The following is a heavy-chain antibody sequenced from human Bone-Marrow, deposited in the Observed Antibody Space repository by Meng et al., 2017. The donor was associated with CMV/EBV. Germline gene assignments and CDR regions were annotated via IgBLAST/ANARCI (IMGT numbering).Heavy chain of an antibody. D-gene: IGHD3-3*01. CDR1: GYTFTTYE. Sequence: ASVKVSRKASGYTFTTYEINWVRQATGQGLEWMGWISAYNGNTNYAQKLQGRVTMTTDTSTSTAYMELRSLRSDDTAVYYCARKGYYDFWSGFYGMDVWGQGTTVTVSS. CDR3: ARKGYYDFWSGFYGMDV. V-gene: IGHV1-18*01. CDR2: ISAYNGNT. J-gene: IGHJ6*02.